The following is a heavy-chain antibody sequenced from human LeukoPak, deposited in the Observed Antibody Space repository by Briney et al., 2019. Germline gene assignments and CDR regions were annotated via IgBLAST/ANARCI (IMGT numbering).Heavy chain of an antibody. CDR1: GFRYNCYE. CDR3: ERGRSGMDV. J-gene: IGHJ6*02. Sequence: GGSLGLSRAVWGFRYNCYELNGVRQAPGKGLEWVSYISSSSRYTNYADSVKGRFTISRDNAKHSLYLQMNSLRAEDTAVYYCERGRSGMDVRVQGTTVTVPS. V-gene: IGHV3-48*03. CDR2: ISSSSRYT.